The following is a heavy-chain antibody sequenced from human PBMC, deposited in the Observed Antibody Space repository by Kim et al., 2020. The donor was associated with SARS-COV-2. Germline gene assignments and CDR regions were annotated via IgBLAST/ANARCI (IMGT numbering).Heavy chain of an antibody. Sequence: ASVKGRFTISRDNAKNSLYLQMHSLRAEDTAVYYCARAPIVATTEYYFDYWGQGTLVTVSS. J-gene: IGHJ4*02. D-gene: IGHD5-12*01. V-gene: IGHV3-21*01. CDR3: ARAPIVATTEYYFDY.